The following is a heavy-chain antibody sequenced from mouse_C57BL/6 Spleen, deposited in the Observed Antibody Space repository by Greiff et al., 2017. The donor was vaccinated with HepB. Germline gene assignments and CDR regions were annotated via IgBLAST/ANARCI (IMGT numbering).Heavy chain of an antibody. J-gene: IGHJ3*01. CDR3: ARGGDSSGYPFAY. CDR1: GYAFSSSW. Sequence: QVQLQQSGPELVKPGASVKISCKASGYAFSSSWMNWVKQRPGKGLEWIGRIYPGDGDTNYNGKFKGKATLTADKSSSTAYMQLSSLTSEDSAVYFCARGGDSSGYPFAYWGQGTLVTVSA. CDR2: IYPGDGDT. V-gene: IGHV1-82*01. D-gene: IGHD3-2*02.